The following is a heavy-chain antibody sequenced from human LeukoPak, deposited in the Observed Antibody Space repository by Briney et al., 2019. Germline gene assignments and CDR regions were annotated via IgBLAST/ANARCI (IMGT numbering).Heavy chain of an antibody. D-gene: IGHD3-10*01. Sequence: GGSLRLSCAASGFTFSSYSMNWVRQAPGKGLEWVSSISSSSSYIYYADSVKGRFTISRDNAKNSLYLQMNSLRAEDTAVYYCATTSGGSGVFDYWGQGTLVTVS. CDR3: ATTSGGSGVFDY. V-gene: IGHV3-21*01. CDR2: ISSSSSYI. CDR1: GFTFSSYS. J-gene: IGHJ4*02.